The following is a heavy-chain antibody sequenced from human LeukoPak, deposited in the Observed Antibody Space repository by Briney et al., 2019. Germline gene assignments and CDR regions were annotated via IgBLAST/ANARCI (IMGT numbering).Heavy chain of an antibody. D-gene: IGHD5-24*01. V-gene: IGHV4-30-2*01. CDR2: IYHSGST. Sequence: SQTLSLTCAVSGGSISSGGYSWSWIRQPPGKGLEWIGYIYHSGSTYYNPSLKSRVTISVDRSKNQFSLKLSSVTAAGTAVYYCARAPAEAKRAFDIWGQGTMVTVSS. CDR1: GGSISSGGYS. CDR3: ARAPAEAKRAFDI. J-gene: IGHJ3*02.